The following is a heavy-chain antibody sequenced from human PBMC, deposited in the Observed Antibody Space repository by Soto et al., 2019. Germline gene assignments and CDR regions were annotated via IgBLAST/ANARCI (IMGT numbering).Heavy chain of an antibody. J-gene: IGHJ3*02. CDR1: SGPIASGDSS. CDR2: IYHSGSA. V-gene: IGHV4-30-2*01. Sequence: QLQLQESGSRLVKPSQTLSLTCAVSSGPIASGDSSWSCIRQPPEKGLEWIGFIYHSGSASYKPSLKSRVTMSVDMSKTQFSLTMNSVTAADTAVYYCARETEADAFDIWCQGTMVAVSS. CDR3: ARETEADAFDI.